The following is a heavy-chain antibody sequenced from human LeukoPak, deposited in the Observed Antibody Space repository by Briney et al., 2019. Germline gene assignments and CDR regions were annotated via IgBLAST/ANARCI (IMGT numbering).Heavy chain of an antibody. CDR2: ISYDGSNK. Sequence: GRSLRLSCAASGFTFSNYAMYWVRQTPGKGRQRVALISYDGSNKYSADSVKGRFTISRDNSRNTLYLQMNSLRAEDAAVYYCAREQYSYGRGGFDYWGQGTLVTVSS. CDR3: AREQYSYGRGGFDY. D-gene: IGHD5-18*01. J-gene: IGHJ4*02. CDR1: GFTFSNYA. V-gene: IGHV3-30*04.